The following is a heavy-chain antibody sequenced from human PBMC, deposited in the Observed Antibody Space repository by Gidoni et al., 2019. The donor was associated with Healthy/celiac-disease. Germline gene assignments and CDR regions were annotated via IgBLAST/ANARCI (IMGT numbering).Heavy chain of an antibody. CDR2: ISDYGSNK. V-gene: IGHV3-30*18. CDR3: AKDDQSIAARPLDY. CDR1: GFTFSSYG. J-gene: IGHJ4*02. D-gene: IGHD6-6*01. Sequence: QVQLVESGGGVVQPGRSRGLPCAASGFTFSSYGMHWVRQAPGKGLEWVAVISDYGSNKYYADSVKGRFTISRYNSKNTLYLHMNSLRAEDTAVYYCAKDDQSIAARPLDYWGQGTLVTVSS.